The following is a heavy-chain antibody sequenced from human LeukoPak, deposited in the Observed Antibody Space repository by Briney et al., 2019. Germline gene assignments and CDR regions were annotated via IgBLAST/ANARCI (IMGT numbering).Heavy chain of an antibody. Sequence: PGGSLRLSCIGSGFPLSKYAMNWVRQAPGKGLEWVSLISTSGNTHYADSVKGRFVISRDNSKNTLYLQMNSLRADDTAVYYCAKEDSGSLSPFPSYFDYWGQGTLVTVSS. J-gene: IGHJ4*02. CDR3: AKEDSGSLSPFPSYFDY. CDR1: GFPLSKYA. V-gene: IGHV3-23*01. D-gene: IGHD1-26*01. CDR2: ISTSGNT.